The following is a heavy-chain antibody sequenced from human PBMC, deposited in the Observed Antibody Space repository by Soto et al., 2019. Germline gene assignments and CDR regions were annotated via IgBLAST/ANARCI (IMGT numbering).Heavy chain of an antibody. CDR3: ARAPELEPRMSHFDY. D-gene: IGHD1-1*01. V-gene: IGHV4-31*03. CDR2: IYYSGST. CDR1: GGSISSGGYY. J-gene: IGHJ4*02. Sequence: TSETLSLTCTVSGGSISSGGYYWSWIRQHPGKGLEWIGYIYYSGSTYYNPSLKSRVTISVDTSKNQFSLKLSSVTAADTAVYYCARAPELEPRMSHFDYWGQGTLVTVSS.